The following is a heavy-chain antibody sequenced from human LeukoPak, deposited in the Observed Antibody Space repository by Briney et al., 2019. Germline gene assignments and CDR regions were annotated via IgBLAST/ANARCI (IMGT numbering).Heavy chain of an antibody. CDR3: AGGIDGYNLVDY. D-gene: IGHD5-24*01. J-gene: IGHJ4*02. V-gene: IGHV1-69*05. Sequence: SVKVSCKASGGTFISYAISWVGQAPGQGGEWMGGIITIFGKAKYEKKFQGRVTITTEESTRTTYMELSSLRSEDTAVYYCAGGIDGYNLVDYWGQGTLVTVSS. CDR2: IITIFGKA. CDR1: GGTFISYA.